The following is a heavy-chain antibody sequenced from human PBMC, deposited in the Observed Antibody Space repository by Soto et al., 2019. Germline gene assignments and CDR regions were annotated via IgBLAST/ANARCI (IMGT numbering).Heavy chain of an antibody. CDR3: ARDLAKGGGSAGFDY. V-gene: IGHV1-2*02. CDR1: GYTFTVYY. J-gene: IGHJ4*02. Sequence: TSVKVSCKASGYTFTVYYMHWVRQAPGQGLEWMGWINPKSGGTMYPQKFQGRVTMTWDTSISTAYMALTRLRSDDTAVYYCARDLAKGGGSAGFDYWGQGTLVTVSS. D-gene: IGHD1-26*01. CDR2: INPKSGGT.